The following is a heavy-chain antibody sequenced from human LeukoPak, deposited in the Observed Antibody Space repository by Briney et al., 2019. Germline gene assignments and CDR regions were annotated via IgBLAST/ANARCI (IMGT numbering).Heavy chain of an antibody. V-gene: IGHV1-69*04. Sequence: SVKVSCKASGGTFSSYAISWVRQAPGQGLEWMGRIISILGIANYAQKFQGRVTITADKSTSTAYMELSSLRSEDTAVYYCARAEYYGSGSYYNDYWGQGTLVTVSS. CDR2: IISILGIA. D-gene: IGHD3-10*01. CDR3: ARAEYYGSGSYYNDY. CDR1: GGTFSSYA. J-gene: IGHJ4*02.